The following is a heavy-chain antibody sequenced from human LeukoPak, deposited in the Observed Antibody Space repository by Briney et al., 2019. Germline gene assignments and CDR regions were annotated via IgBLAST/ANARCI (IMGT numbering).Heavy chain of an antibody. CDR3: ARDINRGYDLDY. J-gene: IGHJ4*02. D-gene: IGHD5-12*01. CDR2: INPNSGGT. Sequence: GASVKVSCKASVYTFTGYYMYWVRQAPGQGLEWMGWINPNSGGTNYAQKFQGRVTMTRDTSISTAYMELSRLSSDDTAVYYCARDINRGYDLDYWGQGTLVTVSS. CDR1: VYTFTGYY. V-gene: IGHV1-2*02.